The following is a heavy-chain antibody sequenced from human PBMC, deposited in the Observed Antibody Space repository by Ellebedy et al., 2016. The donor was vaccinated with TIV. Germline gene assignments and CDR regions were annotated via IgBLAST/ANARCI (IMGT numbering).Heavy chain of an antibody. J-gene: IGHJ4*02. CDR2: INHSGNT. CDR1: GGSINSNNYY. D-gene: IGHD4-17*01. Sequence: SETLSLXXTVSGGSINSNNYYWTWIRQSPGEGLEWIGEINHSGNTNYNPSLRSRVTISIDMSKNQFSLKLTSVTAADTAVYYCARAWGDNGDPSIDYWGQGALVTVSS. CDR3: ARAWGDNGDPSIDY. V-gene: IGHV4-39*07.